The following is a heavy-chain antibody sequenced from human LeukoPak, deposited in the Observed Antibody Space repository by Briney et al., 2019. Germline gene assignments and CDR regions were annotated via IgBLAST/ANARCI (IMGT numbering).Heavy chain of an antibody. CDR3: ARVNIVVVPAAVTKPYNWFDP. V-gene: IGHV3-23*01. D-gene: IGHD2-2*01. CDR2: ISGSGGST. Sequence: GGSLRLSCAASGFTFSSYSMNWVRQAPGKGLEWVSAISGSGGSTYYADSVKGRFTISRDNSKNSLYLQMNSLRAEDTAVYYCARVNIVVVPAAVTKPYNWFDPWGQGTLVTVSS. CDR1: GFTFSSYS. J-gene: IGHJ5*02.